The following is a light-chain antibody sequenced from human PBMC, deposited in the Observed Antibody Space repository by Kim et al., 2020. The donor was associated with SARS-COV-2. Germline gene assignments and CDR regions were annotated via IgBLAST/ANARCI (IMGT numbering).Light chain of an antibody. V-gene: IGKV3-11*01. J-gene: IGKJ4*01. CDR1: QSVSSY. CDR2: DAS. Sequence: EIVLTQSPATRSLSPGERATLPCRASQSVSSYLAWYQQKPGQAPRLLIYDASNRATGIPARFSGSGSGTDFTLTISSLEPEDFAVYYWQQRSNWLTFGGRTKVDIK. CDR3: QQRSNWLT.